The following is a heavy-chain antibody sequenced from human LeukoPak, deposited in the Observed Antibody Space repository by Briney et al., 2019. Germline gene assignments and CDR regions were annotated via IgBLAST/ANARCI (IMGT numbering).Heavy chain of an antibody. D-gene: IGHD3-3*01. Sequence: GASVKVSCKASGYTFTGYYMHWVRQAPGQGLEWMGWINPNSGGTNYAQKFQGRVTMTRDTSISTAYMELSRLRSDDTAVYYCARDSGGITIFGVVSDAFDIWGQGTMVTVSS. V-gene: IGHV1-2*02. CDR2: INPNSGGT. J-gene: IGHJ3*02. CDR1: GYTFTGYY. CDR3: ARDSGGITIFGVVSDAFDI.